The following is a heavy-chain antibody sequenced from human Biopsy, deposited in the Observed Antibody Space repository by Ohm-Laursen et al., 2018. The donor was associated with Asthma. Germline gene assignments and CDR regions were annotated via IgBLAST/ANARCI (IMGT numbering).Heavy chain of an antibody. CDR1: GYPFIGYH. V-gene: IGHV1-2*06. D-gene: IGHD6-13*01. CDR2: INPNRGAT. Sequence: ASVKVSCKASGYPFIGYHIHWLRQAPGQGLEWMGRINPNRGATNYAQKFLGRVTMTRDTSISTAYMEVSRLRSDDTAVYCCAGGQKSAGDRWFDPWGQGTLVTVSS. CDR3: AGGQKSAGDRWFDP. J-gene: IGHJ5*02.